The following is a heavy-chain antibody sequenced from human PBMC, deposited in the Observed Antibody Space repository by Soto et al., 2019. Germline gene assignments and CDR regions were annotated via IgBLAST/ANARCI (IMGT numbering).Heavy chain of an antibody. D-gene: IGHD3-10*01. Sequence: HPGGSLRLSCAASGFTFSSYEMNWVRQAPGKGLEWVSYISSSGSTIYYADSVKGRFAISRDNAKNSLYLQMNSLRAEDTAVYYCARDKWGFGESYYYGMDVWGQGTTVTVSS. CDR2: ISSSGSTI. J-gene: IGHJ6*02. CDR3: ARDKWGFGESYYYGMDV. CDR1: GFTFSSYE. V-gene: IGHV3-48*03.